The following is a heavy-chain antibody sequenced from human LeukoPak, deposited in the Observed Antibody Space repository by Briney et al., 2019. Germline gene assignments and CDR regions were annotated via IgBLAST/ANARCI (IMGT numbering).Heavy chain of an antibody. V-gene: IGHV4-34*01. CDR3: ASGEDCSGGSCYRPLDY. D-gene: IGHD2-15*01. CDR1: GGSFTGHY. J-gene: IGHJ4*02. CDR2: VNAGGDT. Sequence: SDTLSLTCAVYGGSFTGHYWTWIRQPPGKGLQWIGEVNAGGDTYYNPSLGSRVTISLDTYKNQFSLRLNSVTAADTALYYCASGEDCSGGSCYRPLDYWGQGTLVTVSS.